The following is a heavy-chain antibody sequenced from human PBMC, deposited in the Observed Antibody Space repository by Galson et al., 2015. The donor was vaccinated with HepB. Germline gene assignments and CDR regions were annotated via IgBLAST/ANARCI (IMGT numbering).Heavy chain of an antibody. CDR1: EFILSMYW. V-gene: IGHV3-7*05. J-gene: IGHJ6*02. CDR2: IKEDGSEK. CDR3: ARVKRGEWYSFYYYGMDV. D-gene: IGHD3-10*01. Sequence: SLRLSCAASEFILSMYWMNWVLQAPGKGLEWVANIKEDGSEKNYVDSVKGRFTISRDNAKNSLYLQMNSLRAEDTAIYYCARVKRGEWYSFYYYGMDVWGQGTTVTVSS.